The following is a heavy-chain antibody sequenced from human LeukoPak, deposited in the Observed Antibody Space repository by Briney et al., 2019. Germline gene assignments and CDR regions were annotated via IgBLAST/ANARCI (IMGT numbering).Heavy chain of an antibody. D-gene: IGHD3-22*01. V-gene: IGHV3-53*01. Sequence: GGSLRLSCAASGFTVSSNYMSWVRQAPGKGLEWVSVIDSGGSTYYADSVKGRFTVSRDNSKNTLYLQMNSLRAEDTAVYYCARPATYYYDSSGYKPDAFDIWGQGTMVTVSS. CDR3: ARPATYYYDSSGYKPDAFDI. CDR2: IDSGGST. J-gene: IGHJ3*02. CDR1: GFTVSSNY.